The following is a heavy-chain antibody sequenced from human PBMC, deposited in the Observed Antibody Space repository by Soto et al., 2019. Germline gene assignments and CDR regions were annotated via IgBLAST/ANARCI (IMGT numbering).Heavy chain of an antibody. Sequence: EVQLLDSGGGLVQPGGSLRLSCAASGFTFSNYAMTWVRQGPGKGLEWVSGISGSGGRSYYADSVKGRFTISRDNSKSTSYVQVNSVRAEDTAVYYCAKAYFVWSSEQPYYFDYWGQGTLVTVSS. CDR1: GFTFSNYA. J-gene: IGHJ4*02. CDR3: AKAYFVWSSEQPYYFDY. CDR2: ISGSGGRS. D-gene: IGHD3-16*01. V-gene: IGHV3-23*01.